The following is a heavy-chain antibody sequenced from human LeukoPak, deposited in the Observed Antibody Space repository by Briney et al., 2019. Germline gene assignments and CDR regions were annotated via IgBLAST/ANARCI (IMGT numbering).Heavy chain of an antibody. CDR2: IKSKTDGGTT. CDR1: GFTFSKAW. Sequence: PGGSLRLSCAASGFTFSKAWMRRVRQAPGKGLEWVGRIKSKTDGGTTDYAAPVKGRFTISRDDSKNTLYLQMNSLKTEDTAVYYCTRDESYSYDLDNFDYWGQGTLVTVSS. J-gene: IGHJ4*02. V-gene: IGHV3-15*01. D-gene: IGHD5-18*01. CDR3: TRDESYSYDLDNFDY.